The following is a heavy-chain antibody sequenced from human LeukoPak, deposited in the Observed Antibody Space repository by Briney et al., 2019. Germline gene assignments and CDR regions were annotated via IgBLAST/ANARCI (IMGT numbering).Heavy chain of an antibody. CDR3: ARHFKHVRSGTQHWFDP. D-gene: IGHD1-14*01. CDR2: IYSTGST. Sequence: SETLSLTCTVSGGSIANYYWSWIRQSPGGRLEWIGFIYSTGSTNYNSSLRSRLTISVDTSKNQFSLKLGSVTAADTAVYYCARHFKHVRSGTQHWFDPWGQGTLVTVSS. J-gene: IGHJ5*02. V-gene: IGHV4-4*09. CDR1: GGSIANYY.